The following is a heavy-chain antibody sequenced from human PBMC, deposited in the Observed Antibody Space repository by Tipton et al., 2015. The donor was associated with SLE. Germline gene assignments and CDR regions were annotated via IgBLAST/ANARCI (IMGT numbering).Heavy chain of an antibody. J-gene: IGHJ4*02. CDR1: GGSIRSSNYY. V-gene: IGHV4-39*07. CDR3: ARCDTGFDY. D-gene: IGHD2-21*02. CDR2: VYYSGST. Sequence: GLVKPSETLSLTCTVSGGSIRSSNYYWGWIRQPPGKGLEWIGSVYYSGSTYYNPSLKSRVTISVDTSKNQFSLKLSSVTAADTAVYYCARCDTGFDYWGQGTLVTVSS.